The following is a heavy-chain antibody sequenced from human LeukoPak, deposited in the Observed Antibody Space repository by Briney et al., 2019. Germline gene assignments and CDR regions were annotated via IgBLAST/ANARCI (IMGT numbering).Heavy chain of an antibody. D-gene: IGHD3-16*01. V-gene: IGHV7-4-1*02. J-gene: IGHJ4*02. CDR1: GGTFSSYA. CDR2: INMYTANP. Sequence: ASVKVSCKASGGTFSSYAINWLRQAPGQGLEWMGWINMYTANPAYAQGFTERFVFSLDTSVTTAYLQISNLKTEDTAVYYCARHDNDDDFDYWGQGTLVTVSS. CDR3: ARHDNDDDFDY.